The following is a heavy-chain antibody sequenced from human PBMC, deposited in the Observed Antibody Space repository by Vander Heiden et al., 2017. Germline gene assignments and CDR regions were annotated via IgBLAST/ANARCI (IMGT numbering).Heavy chain of an antibody. CDR2: ISSSSSYI. D-gene: IGHD4-17*01. Sequence: EVQLVEPGGGLVKPGGSLRLSCAAAGFTFSSYSMNWVRQAPGKGLEWVSSISSSSSYIYYADSVKGRFTISRDNAKNSLYLQMNSLRAEDTAVYYCARDTTVTKDAFDIWGQGTMVTVSS. CDR1: GFTFSSYS. V-gene: IGHV3-21*01. CDR3: ARDTTVTKDAFDI. J-gene: IGHJ3*02.